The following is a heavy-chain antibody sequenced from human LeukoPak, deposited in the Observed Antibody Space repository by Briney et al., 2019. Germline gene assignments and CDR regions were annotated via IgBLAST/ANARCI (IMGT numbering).Heavy chain of an antibody. J-gene: IGHJ3*02. CDR3: ASSLVGDGRGYDAFDI. V-gene: IGHV3-74*01. D-gene: IGHD1-26*01. Sequence: PGGSLRLSCAASGFTFSIYWMSWVRQGPGEGLVWVSRINSHGTSTNYADSVKGRFTVSRDNSKNTLYLQMNSLRVEDTAVYYCASSLVGDGRGYDAFDIWGQGTMVTVSS. CDR1: GFTFSIYW. CDR2: INSHGTST.